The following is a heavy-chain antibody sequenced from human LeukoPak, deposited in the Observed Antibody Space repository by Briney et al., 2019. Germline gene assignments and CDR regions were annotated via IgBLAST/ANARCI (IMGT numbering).Heavy chain of an antibody. D-gene: IGHD5-18*01. CDR3: VKEGWIQLDGMDV. CDR2: ISSNGGST. J-gene: IGHJ6*02. Sequence: GGSLRLSCSASGFTFSSYAMHWVRQAPGKGLEYVSAISSNGGSTYYADSVKGRFTISRDNPKNTLYLQMSSLRAEDTAVYYCVKEGWIQLDGMDVWGQGTTVTVSS. CDR1: GFTFSSYA. V-gene: IGHV3-64D*06.